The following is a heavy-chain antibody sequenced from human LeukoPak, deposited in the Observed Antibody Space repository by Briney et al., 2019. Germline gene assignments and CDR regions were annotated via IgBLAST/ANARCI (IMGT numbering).Heavy chain of an antibody. CDR1: GGSISSYY. CDR2: IYCSGST. Sequence: KPSETLSLTCTASGGSISSYYWSWIRQPPGKGLEWIGYIYCSGSTNYNPSLKSRVTISVDTSKNQFSLKLNSVTAADTAVYYCARTTEDCSSTSCYQYWFDPWGQGTLVTVSS. D-gene: IGHD2-2*01. J-gene: IGHJ5*02. V-gene: IGHV4-59*01. CDR3: ARTTEDCSSTSCYQYWFDP.